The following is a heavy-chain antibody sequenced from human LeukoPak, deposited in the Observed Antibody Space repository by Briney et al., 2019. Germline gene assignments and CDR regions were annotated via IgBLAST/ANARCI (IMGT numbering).Heavy chain of an antibody. CDR3: ARGNIWNDVYYSYGMDV. J-gene: IGHJ6*04. Sequence: GGSLRLSCAASGFTFSSYEMNWVRQAPGKGLEWVSYISSSGSTIYYADSVKGRFTISRDNAKNSLYLQMNSLRAEDTAVYYCARGNIWNDVYYSYGMDVWGKGTTVTVSS. D-gene: IGHD1-1*01. CDR1: GFTFSSYE. CDR2: ISSSGSTI. V-gene: IGHV3-48*03.